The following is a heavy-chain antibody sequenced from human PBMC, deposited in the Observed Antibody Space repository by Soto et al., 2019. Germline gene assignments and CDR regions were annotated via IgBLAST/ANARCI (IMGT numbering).Heavy chain of an antibody. CDR3: SRVGCSNSKCYTRGMDV. Sequence: SETLSLTCTVSGGSISGYYWSWVRQPAGKGLEWVGRTYSDGTTNYSPSLKSRVTMSLDTSKDQFSLHLNSVTAADTAVYYCSRVGCSNSKCYTRGMDVWGQGTTVTVSS. V-gene: IGHV4-4*07. J-gene: IGHJ6*02. D-gene: IGHD2-2*01. CDR2: TYSDGTT. CDR1: GGSISGYY.